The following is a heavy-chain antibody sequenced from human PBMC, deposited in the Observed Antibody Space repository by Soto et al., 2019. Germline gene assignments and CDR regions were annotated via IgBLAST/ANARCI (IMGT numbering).Heavy chain of an antibody. CDR3: ARPRSSGYAGEFDY. D-gene: IGHD3-22*01. Sequence: SETLSLTCTVSGGSISPSYWSWIRQPPGKGLEWIGFIYYSGSTNYNPSLKSRVTISVDTSQNQFSLMLTSVTAADTAVYYCARPRSSGYAGEFDYWGQGTLVTVS. CDR2: IYYSGST. CDR1: GGSISPSY. J-gene: IGHJ4*02. V-gene: IGHV4-59*01.